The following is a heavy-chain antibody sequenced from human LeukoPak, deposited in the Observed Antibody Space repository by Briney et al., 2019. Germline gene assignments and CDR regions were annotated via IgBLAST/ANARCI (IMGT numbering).Heavy chain of an antibody. V-gene: IGHV4-59*11. D-gene: IGHD6-13*01. CDR1: GGSISRHY. CDR3: AKGGFGSSSWYFELDP. J-gene: IGHJ5*02. CDR2: IYYSGST. Sequence: PSETLSLTCTVSGGSISRHYWSWIRQPPGKGLEWIGCIYYSGSTNYNPSLRSRVTMSVDTSKNQFSLNLNSLTAADTAVYYCAKGGFGSSSWYFELDPWGQGTLVTVSS.